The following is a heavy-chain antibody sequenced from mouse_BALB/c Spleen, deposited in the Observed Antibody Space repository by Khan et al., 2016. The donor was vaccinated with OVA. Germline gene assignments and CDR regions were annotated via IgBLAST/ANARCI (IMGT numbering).Heavy chain of an antibody. D-gene: IGHD2-2*01. CDR2: INPSDSES. CDR3: ARREKYGYGPSWFAY. CDR1: GYTFTSYW. Sequence: QVQLQQPGAELVRPGASVKLSCKASGYTFTSYWMNWVRQRPKQGLEWIGKINPSDSESHYNQMFNDKATLTVDKSSGTAYMQLSSLTSEDSAVYYWARREKYGYGPSWFAYWGQGTLVTVSA. V-gene: IGHV1-52*01. J-gene: IGHJ3*01.